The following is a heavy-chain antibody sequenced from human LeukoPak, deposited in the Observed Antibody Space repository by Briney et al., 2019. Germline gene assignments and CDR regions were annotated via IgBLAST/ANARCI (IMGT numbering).Heavy chain of an antibody. D-gene: IGHD6-6*01. CDR2: IIPIFGTA. CDR3: ARLPLRSIAVGYYGMDV. Sequence: SVTVSCKASGGTFSSYAISWVRQAPGQGLEWMGGIIPIFGTANYAQKFQGRVTITADESTSTAYMELSSLRSEDTAVYYCARLPLRSIAVGYYGMDVWGQGTTVTVSS. CDR1: GGTFSSYA. J-gene: IGHJ6*02. V-gene: IGHV1-69*13.